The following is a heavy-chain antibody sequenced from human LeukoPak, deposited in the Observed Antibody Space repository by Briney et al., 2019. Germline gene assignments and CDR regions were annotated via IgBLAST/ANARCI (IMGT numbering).Heavy chain of an antibody. D-gene: IGHD6-13*01. CDR3: AKSLGVAAAYYYGMDV. CDR2: ISGSGGST. CDR1: GFTFSSYA. V-gene: IGHV3-23*01. J-gene: IGHJ6*02. Sequence: GGSLRLSCAASGFTFSSYAMSWVRQAPGKGLEWVSAISGSGGSTYYADSVKGRFTIFRDNSKNTLYLQMNSLRAEDTAVYYCAKSLGVAAAYYYGMDVWGQGTTVTVSS.